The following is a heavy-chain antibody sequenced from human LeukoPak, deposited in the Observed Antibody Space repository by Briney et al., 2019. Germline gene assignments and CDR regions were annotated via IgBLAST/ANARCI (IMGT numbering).Heavy chain of an antibody. Sequence: SSVPVSCKASGFTFTIYGFSWVRQAPGQGLGWMGGISAYNGNINYAQKLQGRVTMTTDTSTSTAHMELRSLTSDDTALYYCARGGLSSSARLDHWGQGTLVTVSS. CDR1: GFTFTIYG. J-gene: IGHJ4*02. CDR2: ISAYNGNI. CDR3: ARGGLSSSARLDH. D-gene: IGHD6-6*01. V-gene: IGHV1-18*01.